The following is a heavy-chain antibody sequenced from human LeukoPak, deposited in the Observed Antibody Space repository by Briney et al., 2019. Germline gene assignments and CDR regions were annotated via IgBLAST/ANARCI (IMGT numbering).Heavy chain of an antibody. CDR1: GGTFSSYA. D-gene: IGHD2-15*01. CDR2: IIPILGIA. J-gene: IGHJ4*02. V-gene: IGHV1-69*04. CDR3: ATGLGYCSGGSCYWFDY. Sequence: EASVKVSCKASGGTFSSYAISWVRQAPGQGLEWMGRIIPILGIANYAQKFQGRVTITADKSTSTAYMELSSLRSEDTAVYYCATGLGYCSGGSCYWFDYWGQGTLVIVSS.